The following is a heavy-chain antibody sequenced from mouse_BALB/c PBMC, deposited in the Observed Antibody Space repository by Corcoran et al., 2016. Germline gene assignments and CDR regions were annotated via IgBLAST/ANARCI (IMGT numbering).Heavy chain of an antibody. CDR3: ARGTYDGYTDYFDY. Sequence: QIQLVQSGPELKKPGETVKISCKASGYTFTNYGMNWVKQAPGKGLKWMGWINTYTGEPTYADDFKGRFAFSLETSASTAYLQINNLKNEDMATYFCARGTYDGYTDYFDYWGQGTTLTVSS. V-gene: IGHV9-1*02. CDR1: GYTFTNYG. D-gene: IGHD2-3*01. CDR2: INTYTGEP. J-gene: IGHJ2*01.